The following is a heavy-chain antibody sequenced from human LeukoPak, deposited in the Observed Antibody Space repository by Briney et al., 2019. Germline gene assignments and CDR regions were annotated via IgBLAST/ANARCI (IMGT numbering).Heavy chain of an antibody. Sequence: GASVKVSCKPPLGTFSSYAISWVRQAPGQGREWMGGIIPIFGTANYAQKFQGRVTITADKYTSTAYMELSSLRSEDTAVYYCARDDSGYENGFDYWGQGTLVTVSS. CDR2: IIPIFGTA. CDR3: ARDDSGYENGFDY. CDR1: LGTFSSYA. J-gene: IGHJ4*02. D-gene: IGHD5-12*01. V-gene: IGHV1-69*06.